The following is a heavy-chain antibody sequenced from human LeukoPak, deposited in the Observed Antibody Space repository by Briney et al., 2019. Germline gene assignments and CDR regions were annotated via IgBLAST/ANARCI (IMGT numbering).Heavy chain of an antibody. D-gene: IGHD3-22*01. CDR2: IYPGDSDT. V-gene: IGHV5-51*01. J-gene: IGHJ4*02. CDR1: GYSFTSYW. CDR3: ARAHYYDSSGYYFDY. Sequence: GESLKISCKGSGYSFTSYWTGWVRQMPGKGLEWMGIIYPGDSDTRYSPSFQGQVTISADKSISTAYLQWSSLKASDTAMYYCARAHYYDSSGYYFDYWGQGTLVTVSS.